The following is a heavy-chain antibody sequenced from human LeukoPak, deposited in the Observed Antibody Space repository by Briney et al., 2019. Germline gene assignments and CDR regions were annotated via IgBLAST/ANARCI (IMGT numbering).Heavy chain of an antibody. Sequence: KPSETLSLTCTVSGGSISSYYWSWIRQPPGKGLEWIGYIYYSGSTNYNSSLKSRVTISVDTSKNQFSLKLSSVTAADTAVYYCARAPGMYYYDSSGYYLDWGQGTLVTVSS. D-gene: IGHD3-22*01. CDR1: GGSISSYY. CDR2: IYYSGST. CDR3: ARAPGMYYYDSSGYYLD. J-gene: IGHJ4*02. V-gene: IGHV4-59*01.